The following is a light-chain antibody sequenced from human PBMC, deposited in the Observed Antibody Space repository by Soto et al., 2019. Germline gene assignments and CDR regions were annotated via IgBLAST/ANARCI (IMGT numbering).Light chain of an antibody. CDR1: QGISSY. V-gene: IGKV1-9*01. CDR2: AAS. Sequence: DIQLTQSPSFLSASVGDRVTITCRASQGISSYLAWYQQKPGKAPKLLIYAASTLQSGVSSRFSGSRSGTAFTLTNSRKQPDDFPSYYCQLLYSSLTFAGGTKLEI. J-gene: IGKJ4*01. CDR3: QLLYSSLT.